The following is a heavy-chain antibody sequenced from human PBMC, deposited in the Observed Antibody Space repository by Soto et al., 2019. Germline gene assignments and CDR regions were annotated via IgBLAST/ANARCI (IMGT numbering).Heavy chain of an antibody. J-gene: IGHJ4*02. D-gene: IGHD6-13*01. V-gene: IGHV4-59*11. CDR2: IYYTGST. Sequence: PSETLSLTCTVSGGSINNHYWSWIRQPPGKGLEWIGYIYYTGSTNYNPSLKSRVTISVDTSKNQFSLKLSSVTAADTAVYYCARGYSTTWYNDYWGQGTLVTVSS. CDR1: GGSINNHY. CDR3: ARGYSTTWYNDY.